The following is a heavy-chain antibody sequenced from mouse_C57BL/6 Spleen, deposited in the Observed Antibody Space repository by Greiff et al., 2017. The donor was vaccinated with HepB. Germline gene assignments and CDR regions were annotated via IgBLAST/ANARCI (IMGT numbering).Heavy chain of an antibody. CDR1: GFNIKDYY. CDR3: ARRGTTVVAPLDY. Sequence: DVQLQESGAELVKPGASVKLSCTASGFNIKDYYMHWVKQRTEQGLEWIGRIDPEDGETKYAPNFQGKATITADTSSNTAYLQLSSLTSEDTAVYYCARRGTTVVAPLDYWGQGTTLTVSS. CDR2: IDPEDGET. J-gene: IGHJ2*01. V-gene: IGHV14-2*01. D-gene: IGHD1-1*01.